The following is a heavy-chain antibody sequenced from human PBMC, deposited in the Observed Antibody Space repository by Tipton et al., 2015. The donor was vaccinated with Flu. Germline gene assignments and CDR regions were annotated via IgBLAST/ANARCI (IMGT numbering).Heavy chain of an antibody. CDR3: ARERAVGGGFDP. CDR1: GGSFSPYY. J-gene: IGHJ5*02. Sequence: TLSLTCAVYGGSFSPYYWTWIRQPPGMGLEWIGEISHSGTTNCNLSLKSRVTISIDMSRNQFSLKLSSVTAADTAVYYCARERAVGGGFDPWGQGTLVTVSS. V-gene: IGHV4-34*01. CDR2: ISHSGTT. D-gene: IGHD6-19*01.